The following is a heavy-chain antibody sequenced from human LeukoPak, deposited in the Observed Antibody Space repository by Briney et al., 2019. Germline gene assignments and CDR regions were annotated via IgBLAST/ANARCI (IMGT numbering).Heavy chain of an antibody. CDR2: IYYSGST. CDR3: ARDRPYYDILTGYLSGHFDY. Sequence: SETLSLTCTVSGGSVSSGSYYWSWIRQPPGKGLEWIGYIYYSGSTNYNPSLKSRVTISVDTSKNQFSLKLSSVTAADTAVYYCARDRPYYDILTGYLSGHFDYWGQGTLVTVSS. V-gene: IGHV4-61*01. J-gene: IGHJ4*02. D-gene: IGHD3-9*01. CDR1: GGSVSSGSYY.